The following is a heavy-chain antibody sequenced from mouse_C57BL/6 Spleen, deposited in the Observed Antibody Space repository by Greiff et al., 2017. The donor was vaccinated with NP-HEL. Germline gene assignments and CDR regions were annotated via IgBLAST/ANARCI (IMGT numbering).Heavy chain of an antibody. J-gene: IGHJ2*01. V-gene: IGHV1-64*01. CDR3: ARGAYYSNYDFDY. CDR1: GYTFTSYW. CDR2: IHPNSGST. Sequence: QVQLQQPGAELVKPGASVKLSCKASGYTFTSYWMHWVKQRPGQGLEWIGMIHPNSGSTNYNEKFKSKATLTVDKSSSTAYMQLSSLTSEASAVYYCARGAYYSNYDFDYWGQGTTLTVSS. D-gene: IGHD2-5*01.